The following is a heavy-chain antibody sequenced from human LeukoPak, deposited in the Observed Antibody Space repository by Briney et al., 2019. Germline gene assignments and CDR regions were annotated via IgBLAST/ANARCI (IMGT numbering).Heavy chain of an antibody. V-gene: IGHV3-30*03. CDR3: ARIYPAGNFFDY. J-gene: IGHJ4*02. CDR2: ISYDGSNK. Sequence: GGSLRLSCAASGFTFSSYGMHWVRQAPGKGLEWVAVISYDGSNKYYADSVKGRFTISRDNSKNTLYLQMNSLRAEDTAVYYCARIYPAGNFFDYWGQGTLVTVSS. CDR1: GFTFSSYG. D-gene: IGHD6-19*01.